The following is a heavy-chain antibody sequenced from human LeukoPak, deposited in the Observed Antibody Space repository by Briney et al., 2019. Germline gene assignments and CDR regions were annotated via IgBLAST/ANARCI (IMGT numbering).Heavy chain of an antibody. CDR3: ASIFWGYCSSTSCYVDY. Sequence: GGSLRLSCAASGFAFSSYAMTWVRQAPGKGLEWVSAINENSAYMYYTDSVKGRFTISRDNSKNTLYLQMSSLRPEDTAVYYCASIFWGYCSSTSCYVDYWGQGTLVSVSS. V-gene: IGHV3-23*01. J-gene: IGHJ4*02. CDR1: GFAFSSYA. CDR2: INENSAYM. D-gene: IGHD2-2*01.